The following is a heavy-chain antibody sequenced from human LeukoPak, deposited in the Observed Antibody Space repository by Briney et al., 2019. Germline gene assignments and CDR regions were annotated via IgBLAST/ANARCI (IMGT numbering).Heavy chain of an antibody. CDR1: GGSISSYY. J-gene: IGHJ6*03. D-gene: IGHD1-26*01. V-gene: IGHV4-59*01. CDR3: ARAVGTTANYYYYYMDV. CDR2: IYYSGST. Sequence: SETLSLTCTVSGGSISSYYWSWIRQPPGKGLEWIGYIYYSGSTNYNPSLKSRVTISVDTSKNQFSLKVSSVTAADTAVYYCARAVGTTANYYYYYMDVWGKGTTVTISS.